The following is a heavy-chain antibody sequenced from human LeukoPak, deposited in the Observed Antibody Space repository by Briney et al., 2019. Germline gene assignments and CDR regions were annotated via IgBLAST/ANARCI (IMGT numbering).Heavy chain of an antibody. V-gene: IGHV3-74*01. CDR3: ARVSGLGMNEYYQH. Sequence: GGSLRLSCAASGLSFADSWMHWVRQAPGKGLVWVSRINNDGSDTRYADSVRGRFTTSKDNAKNTLYLQMNSLRAEDTAAYYCARVSGLGMNEYYQHWGQGTLVTVPS. J-gene: IGHJ1*01. CDR1: GLSFADSW. D-gene: IGHD3-16*01. CDR2: INNDGSDT.